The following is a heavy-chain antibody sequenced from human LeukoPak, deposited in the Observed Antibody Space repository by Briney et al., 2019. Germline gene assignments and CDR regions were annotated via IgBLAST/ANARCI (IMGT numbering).Heavy chain of an antibody. CDR2: VSYTGST. CDR3: ARHYRSVSGRPGAADS. Sequence: SETLSLTCTVSGGSISSSSYYWGWVRQPPGKGLEWIGSVSYTGSTYYNPSLKSRVTTSVDTSKSQFSLKLTSVTATDPAVYSCARHYRSVSGRPGAADSWGQGTLVTVSS. V-gene: IGHV4-39*01. J-gene: IGHJ5*02. D-gene: IGHD3-16*02. CDR1: GGSISSSSYY.